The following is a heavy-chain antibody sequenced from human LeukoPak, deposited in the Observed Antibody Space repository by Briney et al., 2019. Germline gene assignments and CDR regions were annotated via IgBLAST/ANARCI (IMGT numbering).Heavy chain of an antibody. CDR2: ISANGGGT. CDR1: GFTFSSYW. J-gene: IGHJ4*02. V-gene: IGHV3-23*01. CDR3: AKESGALGAPLYDY. D-gene: IGHD4/OR15-4a*01. Sequence: GGSLRLSCAASGFTFSSYWMSWVRQAPGEGLEWVSGISANGGGTYYADSVKGRFTISRDNSKNMLYLQMNSLRAEDTAVYYCAKESGALGAPLYDYWGQGTLVTGSS.